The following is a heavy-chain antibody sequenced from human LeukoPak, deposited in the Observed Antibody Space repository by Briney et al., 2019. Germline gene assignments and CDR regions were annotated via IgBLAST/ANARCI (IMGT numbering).Heavy chain of an antibody. CDR2: IHHSGST. V-gene: IGHV4-38-2*02. CDR1: GYSITSGYY. D-gene: IGHD5-24*01. CDR3: ARRVEMATTTYYFDY. Sequence: SETLSLTCTVSGYSITSGYYWGWIRQPPGKGLEWIGTIHHSGSTYYNPSLKSRVTISVDTSKNQFSLKLSSVTAADTAVYYCARRVEMATTTYYFDYWGQGTLVTVSS. J-gene: IGHJ4*02.